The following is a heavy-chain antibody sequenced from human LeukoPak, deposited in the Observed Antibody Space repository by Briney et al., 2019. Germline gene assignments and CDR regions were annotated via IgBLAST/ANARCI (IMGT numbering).Heavy chain of an antibody. J-gene: IGHJ5*01. CDR1: GFTFSSYS. D-gene: IGHD2-2*01. V-gene: IGHV3-21*01. CDR3: AKEPREYCSSTSCPNWFDS. CDR2: ISSSSSYI. Sequence: TGGSLRLSCAASGFTFSSYSMNWVRQAPGKGLEWVSSISSSSSYIYYADSVKGRFTISRDNAKNSLYLQMNSLRAEDTAVYYCAKEPREYCSSTSCPNWFDSWGQGTLVTVSS.